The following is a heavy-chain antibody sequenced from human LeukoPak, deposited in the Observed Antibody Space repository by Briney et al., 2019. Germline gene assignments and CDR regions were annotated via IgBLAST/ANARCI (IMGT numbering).Heavy chain of an antibody. J-gene: IGHJ4*02. CDR3: AKVYVWNEYYFDY. CDR2: ISGSSSYI. Sequence: PGGSLRLSCAASGFTFSSYSMNWVRQAPGKGLEWVSSISGSSSYIYYADSVKGRFTISRDNSKNTLYLQMNSLRAEDTAVYYCAKVYVWNEYYFDYWGQGTLVTVSS. D-gene: IGHD1-1*01. CDR1: GFTFSSYS. V-gene: IGHV3-21*04.